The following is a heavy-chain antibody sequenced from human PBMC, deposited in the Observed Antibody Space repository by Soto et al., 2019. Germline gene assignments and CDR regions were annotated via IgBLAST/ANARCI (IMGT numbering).Heavy chain of an antibody. J-gene: IGHJ6*02. Sequence: GVSLRLSGEPPVFTYSIYGLKWARQAQDKGLEGVAVIWYDGNNRYYADSVKGRFTISRDDSNNTLYLQMNSVSAEDTAVYYCDRDDSLGGAKLYFYYGMDFWGRGTTVTVSS. CDR2: IWYDGNNR. D-gene: IGHD3-3*01. V-gene: IGHV3-33*01. CDR1: VFTYSIYG. CDR3: DRDDSLGGAKLYFYYGMDF.